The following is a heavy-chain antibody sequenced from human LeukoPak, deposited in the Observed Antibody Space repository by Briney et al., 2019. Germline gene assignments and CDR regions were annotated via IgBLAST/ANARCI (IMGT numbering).Heavy chain of an antibody. V-gene: IGHV3-53*01. Sequence: PGGSLRLSCAASGFPISSNYMSWVRQAPGKGLEWVSVIYSGGSTYYADSVKGRFTISRDNSKNTLYLQMNSLRAEDTAVYYCASGYYALFDYWGQGTLVTVSS. J-gene: IGHJ4*02. CDR3: ASGYYALFDY. CDR1: GFPISSNY. D-gene: IGHD3-3*01. CDR2: IYSGGST.